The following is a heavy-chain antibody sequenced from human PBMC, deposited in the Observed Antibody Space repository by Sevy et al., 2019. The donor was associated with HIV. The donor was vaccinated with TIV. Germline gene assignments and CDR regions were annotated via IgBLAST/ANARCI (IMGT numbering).Heavy chain of an antibody. CDR1: GFTFDDYA. Sequence: GGSLRLSCAASGFTFDDYAMHWVRQAPGKGLEWVSSITWNRGNIDYADSVKGRFTISRDNAKNSLYLQMNSMRAEDKAFYYCAKDLYPPTTVVTGYFHHWGQGTLVTVSS. CDR3: AKDLYPPTTVVTGYFHH. CDR2: ITWNRGNI. V-gene: IGHV3-9*01. D-gene: IGHD2-21*02. J-gene: IGHJ1*01.